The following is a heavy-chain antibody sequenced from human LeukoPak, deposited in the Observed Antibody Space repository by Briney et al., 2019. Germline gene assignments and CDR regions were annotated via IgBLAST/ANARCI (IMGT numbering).Heavy chain of an antibody. CDR1: GFTFSSYG. V-gene: IGHV3-30*02. D-gene: IGHD6-13*01. Sequence: PGGPLRLSCAASGFTFSSYGMHWVRQAPGKGLEWVAFIRYDGSNKYYADSVKGRFTISRDNSKNTLYLQMNSLRAEDTAVYYCAKDFSSSWYWDYWGQGTLVTVSS. CDR2: IRYDGSNK. CDR3: AKDFSSSWYWDY. J-gene: IGHJ4*02.